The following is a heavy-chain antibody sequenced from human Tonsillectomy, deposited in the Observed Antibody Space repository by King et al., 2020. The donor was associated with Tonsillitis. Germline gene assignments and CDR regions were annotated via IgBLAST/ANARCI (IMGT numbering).Heavy chain of an antibody. Sequence: QLVQSGGGLVQPGRSLRLSCAASGFTFDDYAMHWVRQAPGKGLEWVSGISWNSGSTGYADSVKGRFTISRDNAKNSLYLQMNSLRAEDTALYYCAKDVAPLYYYDTSCYFNYWGQGTLVTVSS. CDR2: ISWNSGST. J-gene: IGHJ4*02. CDR1: GFTFDDYA. V-gene: IGHV3-9*01. D-gene: IGHD3-22*01. CDR3: AKDVAPLYYYDTSCYFNY.